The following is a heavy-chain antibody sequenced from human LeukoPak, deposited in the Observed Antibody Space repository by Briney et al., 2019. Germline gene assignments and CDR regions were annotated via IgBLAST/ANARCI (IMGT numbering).Heavy chain of an antibody. V-gene: IGHV3-30*04. J-gene: IGHJ4*02. CDR1: GFAFSSFA. CDR2: ISYDGIIE. Sequence: GGSLRLSCAASGFAFSSFAMHWVRQAPGKGLEWVSLISYDGIIEDYADSVKGRFTISRDNAKKSLYLQMNSLRAEDTAVYYCAREEAATIPLFDCWGQGTLVTVSS. D-gene: IGHD5-24*01. CDR3: AREEAATIPLFDC.